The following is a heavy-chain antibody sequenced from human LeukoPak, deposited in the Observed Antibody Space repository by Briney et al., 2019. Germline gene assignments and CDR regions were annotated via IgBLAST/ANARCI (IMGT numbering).Heavy chain of an antibody. CDR3: ARRHIVGAAFDY. D-gene: IGHD1-26*01. J-gene: IGHJ4*02. V-gene: IGHV1-69*13. CDR1: GYTFTSYG. Sequence: SVKVSCKASGYTFTSYGISWVRQAPGQGLEWMGGIIPIFGTANYAQKFQGRVTITADESTSTAYMELSSLRSEDTAVYYCARRHIVGAAFDYWGQGTLVTASS. CDR2: IIPIFGTA.